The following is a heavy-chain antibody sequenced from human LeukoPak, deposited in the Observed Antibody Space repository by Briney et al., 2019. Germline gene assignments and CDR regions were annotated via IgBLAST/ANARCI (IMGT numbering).Heavy chain of an antibody. D-gene: IGHD3-22*01. Sequence: SETLSLTCTVSGGSISSYYWSWIRQPPGRGLEWIGYISHSGSTNYNPSLKSRVTISVDTSRNQFFLKLISVTAADTAVYYCARNSYVSSGYLDYWGQGSLATVSS. CDR3: ARNSYVSSGYLDY. CDR2: ISHSGST. V-gene: IGHV4-59*01. J-gene: IGHJ4*02. CDR1: GGSISSYY.